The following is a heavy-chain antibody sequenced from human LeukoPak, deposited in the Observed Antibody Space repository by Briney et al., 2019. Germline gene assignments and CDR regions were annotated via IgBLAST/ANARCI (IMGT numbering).Heavy chain of an antibody. J-gene: IGHJ4*02. D-gene: IGHD3-10*02. CDR2: IYYSGST. Sequence: SETLSLTCTVSGGSISSYYWSWIRQPPGKGLEWIGYIYYSGSTNYNPSLKSRVTISVDTSKNQFSLKLSSVTAADTAVYYCARDRVRNYFDYWGQGTLVTVSS. CDR3: ARDRVRNYFDY. V-gene: IGHV4-59*12. CDR1: GGSISSYY.